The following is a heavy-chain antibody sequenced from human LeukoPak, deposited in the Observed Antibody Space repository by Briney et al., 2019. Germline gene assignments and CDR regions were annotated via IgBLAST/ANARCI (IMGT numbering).Heavy chain of an antibody. Sequence: GGSLRLSCAASGFTFSSYAMSWVRQAPGKGLEWVSAISGSGGSTYYADSVKGRFTISRDNSKNTLYLQMNSLRAEDTAVYYCVKQGLTGSYYYYYYMDVWGKGTTVTISS. CDR1: GFTFSSYA. V-gene: IGHV3-23*01. CDR3: VKQGLTGSYYYYYYMDV. J-gene: IGHJ6*03. CDR2: ISGSGGST. D-gene: IGHD3-10*01.